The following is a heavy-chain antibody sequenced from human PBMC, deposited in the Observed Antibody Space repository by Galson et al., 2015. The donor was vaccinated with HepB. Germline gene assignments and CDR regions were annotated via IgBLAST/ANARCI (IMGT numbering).Heavy chain of an antibody. V-gene: IGHV1-18*01. CDR2: INVYGGNT. D-gene: IGHD3-10*01. CDR3: ARDYYNIWFDS. J-gene: IGHJ5*01. CDR1: GYRFTNHG. Sequence: SVKVSCKASGYRFTNHGISWVRQAPGQGLEWMGWINVYGGNTNYPQKFQGRVTLTTDTSTSTVYMELRSLRSDDTAVYYCARDYYNIWFDSWGQGTLVTVSS.